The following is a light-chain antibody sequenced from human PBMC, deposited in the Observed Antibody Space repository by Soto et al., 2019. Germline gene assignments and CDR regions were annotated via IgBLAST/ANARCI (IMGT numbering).Light chain of an antibody. J-gene: IGLJ1*01. CDR3: SSFTGRFPFV. CDR1: RSDVGAYNY. CDR2: EVT. Sequence: HSALTQPASVSGSPGQSIAISCTGTRSDVGAYNYVSWYQQHPVKAPKLMISEVTNRPSGVSDRFSGSKSGNTASLTISGLQAEDEADYYCSSFTGRFPFVFENGTKDTV. V-gene: IGLV2-14*01.